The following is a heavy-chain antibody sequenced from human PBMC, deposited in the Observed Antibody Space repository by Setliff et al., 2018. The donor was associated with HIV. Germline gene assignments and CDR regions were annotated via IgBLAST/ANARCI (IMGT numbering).Heavy chain of an antibody. CDR1: GFTFSSYS. CDR3: ARDAAAPAAIEGAFDI. V-gene: IGHV3-21*01. CDR2: ISSSSYI. D-gene: IGHD2-2*02. J-gene: IGHJ3*02. Sequence: PGGSLRLSCAASGFTFSSYSMHWVRQAPGKGLEWVSSISSSSYIYYADSVKGRFTISRDNAKISLFLQMNSLRAEDTAVYYCARDAAAPAAIEGAFDIWGQGTMVTVSS.